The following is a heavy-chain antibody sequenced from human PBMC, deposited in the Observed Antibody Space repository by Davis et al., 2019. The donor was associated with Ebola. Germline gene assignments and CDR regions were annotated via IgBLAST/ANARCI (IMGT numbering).Heavy chain of an antibody. CDR2: ISYDGSNK. CDR1: GFTFSSYG. V-gene: IGHV3-30*18. J-gene: IGHJ3*02. Sequence: PSETLSLTCAASGFTFSSYGMHWVRQAPGKGLEWVAVISYDGSNKYYADSVKGRFTISRDNSKNTLYLQMNSLRAEDTAVYYCAKMDIVLTCAFDIWGQGTMVTVSS. D-gene: IGHD2-2*03. CDR3: AKMDIVLTCAFDI.